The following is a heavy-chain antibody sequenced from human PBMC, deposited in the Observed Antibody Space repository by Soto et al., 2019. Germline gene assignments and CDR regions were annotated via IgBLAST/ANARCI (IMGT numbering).Heavy chain of an antibody. CDR2: IYYSGST. V-gene: IGHV4-59*01. D-gene: IGHD4-17*01. CDR1: GGSISSYY. CDR3: ARTYGDYSMDV. Sequence: SETLSLTCTVSGGSISSYYWSWIRQPPGKGLEWIGYIYYSGSTNYNPSLKSRVTISVDTSKNQFSLKLSSVTAADTAVYYCARTYGDYSMDVWGQGTTVTVSS. J-gene: IGHJ6*02.